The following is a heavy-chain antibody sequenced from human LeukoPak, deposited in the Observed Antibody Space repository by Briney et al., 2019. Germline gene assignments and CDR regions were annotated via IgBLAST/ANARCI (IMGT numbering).Heavy chain of an antibody. CDR1: GGSISSSSYY. CDR2: IYYSGST. CDR3: ARVGYYDFWSGYYPYYFDY. J-gene: IGHJ4*02. V-gene: IGHV4-39*07. D-gene: IGHD3-3*01. Sequence: SETLSLTCTVSGGSISSSSYYWGWIRQPPGKGLEWIGSIYYSGSTYYNPSLKSRVTISVDTSKNQFSLKLSSVTAADTAVYYCARVGYYDFWSGYYPYYFDYWGQGTLVTVSS.